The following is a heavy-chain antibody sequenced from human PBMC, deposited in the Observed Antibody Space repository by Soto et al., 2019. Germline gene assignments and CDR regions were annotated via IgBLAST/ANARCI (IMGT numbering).Heavy chain of an antibody. CDR3: ARGLITGSHYSGGWYYYDS. J-gene: IGHJ4*02. CDR1: GESFSGHI. D-gene: IGHD6-19*01. Sequence: SETLSLTCAVYGESFSGHIWTWIRQTPGKGLQWIGQINHSGSASYNPSLKSRVTISVHTSNSQFSLELSSVTAADTAVYYCARGLITGSHYSGGWYYYDSWGQGTQVTVSS. CDR2: INHSGSA. V-gene: IGHV4-34*01.